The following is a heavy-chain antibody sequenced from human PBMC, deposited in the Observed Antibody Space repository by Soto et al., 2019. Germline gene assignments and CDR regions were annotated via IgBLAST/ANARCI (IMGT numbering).Heavy chain of an antibody. Sequence: GASVKVSCKVSGYTLTELSMHCVRQAPGKGLEWMGGFDPEDGETIYAQKFQGRVTMTEDTSTDTAYMELSSLRSEDTAVYYCATEMSGAARPGWFDPWGQGTLVTVSS. CDR3: ATEMSGAARPGWFDP. V-gene: IGHV1-24*01. D-gene: IGHD6-6*01. CDR2: FDPEDGET. CDR1: GYTLTELS. J-gene: IGHJ5*02.